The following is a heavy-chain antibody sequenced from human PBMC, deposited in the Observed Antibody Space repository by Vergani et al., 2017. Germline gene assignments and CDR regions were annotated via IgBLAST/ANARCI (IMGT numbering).Heavy chain of an antibody. V-gene: IGHV3-21*01. D-gene: IGHD6-13*01. CDR1: GFTFSSYS. Sequence: EVQLVESGGGLVKPGGSLRLSCAASGFTFSSYSMNWVRQAPGKGLEWVSSISSSSSYIYYPDSVKGRFTISRDNAKNSLYLQMNSLRAEDTAVYYCARFYGQQLANPTDYWGQGTLVTVSS. CDR2: ISSSSSYI. CDR3: ARFYGQQLANPTDY. J-gene: IGHJ4*02.